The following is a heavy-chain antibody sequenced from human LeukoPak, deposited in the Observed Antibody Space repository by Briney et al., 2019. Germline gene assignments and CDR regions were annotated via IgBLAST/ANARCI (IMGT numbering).Heavy chain of an antibody. J-gene: IGHJ4*02. Sequence: GGSLRLSCAASGFTFRSYWMSWVRQAPRKGLEWVANIKQDGSEKYYVDSVNGRFTISRDNAKNSLYLQMNSLRAEDTAVYYCARDEGYYDYIWGSYRYTNHCDYWGQGSLVTVSS. V-gene: IGHV3-7*01. CDR1: GFTFRSYW. CDR2: IKQDGSEK. D-gene: IGHD3-16*02. CDR3: ARDEGYYDYIWGSYRYTNHCDY.